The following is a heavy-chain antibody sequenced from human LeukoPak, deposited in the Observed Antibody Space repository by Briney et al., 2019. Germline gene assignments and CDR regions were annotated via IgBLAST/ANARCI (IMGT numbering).Heavy chain of an antibody. CDR2: IYYSGST. CDR3: ARGGWELRYYFDY. J-gene: IGHJ4*02. D-gene: IGHD1-26*01. V-gene: IGHV4-31*03. Sequence: SETLSLTCTVSGGSISSGGYYWSWIRQHPGKGLEWIGYIYYSGSTYYNPSLKSRVIISVDTSKNQFSLKLSSVTAADTAVYYCARGGWELRYYFDYWGQGTLVTVSS. CDR1: GGSISSGGYY.